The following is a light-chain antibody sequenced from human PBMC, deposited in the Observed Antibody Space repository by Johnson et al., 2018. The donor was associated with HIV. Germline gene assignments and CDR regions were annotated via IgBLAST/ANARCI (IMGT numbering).Light chain of an antibody. CDR2: ENK. Sequence: QLVLTQPPSVSAAPGQKVTISCSGSSSNIGNNYVSWYQQLPGTSPKLLIYENKARPSGIPDRFSGSKSATSATLAITRLQTGDEAYYYCGTWDRGRRAHYVFGSGTVFTFL. CDR1: SSNIGNNY. J-gene: IGLJ1*01. CDR3: GTWDRGRRAHYV. V-gene: IGLV1-51*01.